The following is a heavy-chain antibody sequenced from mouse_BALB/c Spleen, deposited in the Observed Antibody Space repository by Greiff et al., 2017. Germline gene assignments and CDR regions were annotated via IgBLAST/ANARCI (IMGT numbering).Heavy chain of an antibody. Sequence: VQLKQSGPGLVKPSQSLSLTCSVTGYSITSCYYWYWNRQFAGNKLEWMGYISYDGSNNYNPSLKNRTSITRDTSKNQFFLKLKSVTTEDTATYCGARAPVTTSTFAYWGQGTLVTVSA. CDR3: ARAPVTTSTFAY. CDR1: GYSITSCYY. J-gene: IGHJ3*01. V-gene: IGHV3-6*02. CDR2: ISYDGSN. D-gene: IGHD1-2*01.